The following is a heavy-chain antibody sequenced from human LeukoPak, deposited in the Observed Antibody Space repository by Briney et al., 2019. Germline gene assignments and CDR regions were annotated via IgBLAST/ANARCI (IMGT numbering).Heavy chain of an antibody. CDR3: ARLRPDY. J-gene: IGHJ4*02. CDR2: ISSSSSTI. Sequence: GGSLRLSCAASGFTVSSNYMSWVRQAPGKGLEWVSYISSSSSTIYYADSVKGRFTISRDNAKNSLYLQMNSLRAEDTAVYYCARLRPDYWGQGTLVTVSS. CDR1: GFTVSSNY. V-gene: IGHV3-48*01. D-gene: IGHD5-12*01.